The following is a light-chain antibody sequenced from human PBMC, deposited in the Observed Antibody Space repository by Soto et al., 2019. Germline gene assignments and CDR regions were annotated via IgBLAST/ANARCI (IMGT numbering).Light chain of an antibody. V-gene: IGKV3D-15*01. J-gene: IGKJ4*02. CDR3: QQYNNWPLT. CDR2: DAS. CDR1: QSISRT. Sequence: EIVLTQSPDTLSVSPGERATLSCRASQSISRTLAWYQQKSRQPHRLLSYDASTRATGFPARFSGSGSGTEFTLTIRSLQSEDLAVYYCQQYNNWPLTFGGGTTVEIK.